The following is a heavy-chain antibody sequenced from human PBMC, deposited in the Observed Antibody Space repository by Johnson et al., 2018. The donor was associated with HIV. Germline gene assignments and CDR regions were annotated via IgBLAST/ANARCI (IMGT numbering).Heavy chain of an antibody. CDR3: ASRYSSGRADAFDI. V-gene: IGHV3-7*01. CDR1: GFTFSSYW. Sequence: VQLVESGGGLVQPGGSQRLSCAASGFTFSSYWMSWVRQAPGKGLEWVVNIKQDGSEKYYVDSVKGRFTISRDNAKNSLYLQMNSLRAEDTAVYYCASRYSSGRADAFDIWGQGAMVTVSS. D-gene: IGHD6-19*01. CDR2: IKQDGSEK. J-gene: IGHJ3*02.